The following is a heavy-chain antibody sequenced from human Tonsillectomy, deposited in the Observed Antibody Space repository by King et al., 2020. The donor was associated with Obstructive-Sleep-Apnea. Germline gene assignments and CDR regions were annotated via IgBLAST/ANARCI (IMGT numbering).Heavy chain of an antibody. V-gene: IGHV3-7*01. CDR1: GFTFSSYW. Sequence: VQLVESGGGLVQPGGSLRLSCAASGFTFSSYWMSWVRQAPGKGLEWVANINQDGSEKYYVDSVKGRFTISRDNAKNSLYLQMNSLRAEDTAVYYCERDQWLTMIRGVLIDDEGASYWGQGTLVTVSS. J-gene: IGHJ4*02. D-gene: IGHD3-10*01. CDR2: INQDGSEK. CDR3: ERDQWLTMIRGVLIDDEGASY.